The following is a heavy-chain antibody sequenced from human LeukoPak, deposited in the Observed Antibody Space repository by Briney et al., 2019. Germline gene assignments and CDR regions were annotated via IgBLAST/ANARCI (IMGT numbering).Heavy chain of an antibody. CDR1: GYTFTSYG. CDR2: ISAYNGNT. J-gene: IGHJ6*03. V-gene: IGHV1-18*01. CDR3: ARLPDYYGSGSPFRYHYYMDV. Sequence: GASVKVSCKASGYTFTSYGISWVRQAPGQGLEWMGWISAYNGNTNYAQKLQGRVTMTTDTSTSTAYMELRSLRSDDTAVYYCARLPDYYGSGSPFRYHYYMDVWGKGTTVTVSS. D-gene: IGHD3-10*01.